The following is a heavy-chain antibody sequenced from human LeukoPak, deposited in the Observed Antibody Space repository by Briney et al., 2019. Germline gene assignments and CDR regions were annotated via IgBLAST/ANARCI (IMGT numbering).Heavy chain of an antibody. CDR1: GFTFSSYW. V-gene: IGHV3-74*01. CDR3: ARDLTDPPYYYYYIDV. CDR2: INSDGSST. Sequence: GGSLRLSCAASGFTFSSYWMHWVRQVPGKGLVWVSRINSDGSSTSYADSVKGRFTISRDNAKNSLYLQMNSLRAEDTAVYYCARDLTDPPYYYYYIDVWGKGTTVTISS. J-gene: IGHJ6*03.